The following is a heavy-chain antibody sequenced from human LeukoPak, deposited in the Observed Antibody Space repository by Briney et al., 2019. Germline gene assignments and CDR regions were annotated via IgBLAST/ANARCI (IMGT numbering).Heavy chain of an antibody. CDR3: VRSLEFDY. CDR1: GFMFNTYS. CDR2: IKSSSDTI. Sequence: PGGSLRLSCAASGFMFNTYSMNWVRHAPGKGLEWVSYIKSSSDTIYYADSVKGRFTISRDNAKNSLYLQMNSLRDEDTAVYFCVRSLEFDYWGQGTLVTVSS. J-gene: IGHJ4*02. D-gene: IGHD3-3*01. V-gene: IGHV3-48*02.